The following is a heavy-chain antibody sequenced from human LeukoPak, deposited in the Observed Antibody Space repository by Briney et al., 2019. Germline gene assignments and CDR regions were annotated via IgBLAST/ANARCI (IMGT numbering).Heavy chain of an antibody. CDR1: GFTITNYW. V-gene: IGHV3-74*01. D-gene: IGHD3-9*01. J-gene: IGHJ4*02. CDR3: ARDFDCGGGL. CDR2: VNPDGSRT. Sequence: PGGSLRLSCAGSGFTITNYWIHWVRQAPGKGLEWVSRVNPDGSRTGYADSVKGRFTISRDNAKNTLYLQMNSLRAEDTAVYYCARDFDCGGGLWGQGTLVTVSS.